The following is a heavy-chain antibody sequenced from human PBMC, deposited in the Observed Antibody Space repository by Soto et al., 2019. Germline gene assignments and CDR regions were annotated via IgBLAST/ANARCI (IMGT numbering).Heavy chain of an antibody. D-gene: IGHD3-16*01. CDR3: AKAYFVWSSEQPYYFDY. CDR1: GFTFSNYA. CDR2: ISGSGGRS. V-gene: IGHV3-23*01. Sequence: EVQLLDSGGGLVQPGGSLRLSCAASGFTFSNYAMTWVRQGPGKGLEWVSGISGSGGRSYYADSVKGRFTISRDNSKSTLYLQMNSLRAEHPAVYYCAKAYFVWSSEQPYYFDYGGQGTLVTVSS. J-gene: IGHJ4*02.